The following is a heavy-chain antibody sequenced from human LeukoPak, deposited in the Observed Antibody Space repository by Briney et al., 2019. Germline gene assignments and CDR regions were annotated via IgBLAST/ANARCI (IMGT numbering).Heavy chain of an antibody. Sequence: GGSLRLSCAASGFTFSSYGMSWVRQAPGKGLEWVSAISGSGGSTYYADSVKGRFTISRDNSKNTLYLQMNSLRAEDTAVYYCAKVGRTEWLVPSSLIDYWGQGTLVTVSS. J-gene: IGHJ4*02. D-gene: IGHD6-19*01. CDR1: GFTFSSYG. V-gene: IGHV3-23*01. CDR3: AKVGRTEWLVPSSLIDY. CDR2: ISGSGGST.